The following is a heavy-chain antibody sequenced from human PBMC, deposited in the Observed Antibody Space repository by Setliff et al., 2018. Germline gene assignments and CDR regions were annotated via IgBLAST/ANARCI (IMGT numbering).Heavy chain of an antibody. V-gene: IGHV3-23*01. J-gene: IGHJ4*01. CDR3: ARSPHDFWSGRVFFDY. CDR2: IIGSGIST. Sequence: SCAASGFSFSSYAMSWVRQAPGKGLEWVSSIIGSGISTYYADSVQGRFTISRDNPKNTLHLQMNGLRVEDTAIYYCARSPHDFWSGRVFFDYWGQGMLVTVSS. CDR1: GFSFSSYA. D-gene: IGHD3-3*01.